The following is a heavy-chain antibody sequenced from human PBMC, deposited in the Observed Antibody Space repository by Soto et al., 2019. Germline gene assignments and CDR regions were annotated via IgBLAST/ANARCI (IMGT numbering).Heavy chain of an antibody. CDR2: INPNSGGT. CDR3: ARDSLIPYDFWSGYYRDYYYYGMDV. D-gene: IGHD3-3*01. J-gene: IGHJ6*02. CDR1: GYTFTGYY. Sequence: ASVKVSCKASGYTFTGYYMHWVRQAPGQGLEWMGWINPNSGGTNYAQKFQGRVTMTRDTSISTAYMELSRLRSDDTAVYYCARDSLIPYDFWSGYYRDYYYYGMDVWGQGTTVTVSS. V-gene: IGHV1-2*02.